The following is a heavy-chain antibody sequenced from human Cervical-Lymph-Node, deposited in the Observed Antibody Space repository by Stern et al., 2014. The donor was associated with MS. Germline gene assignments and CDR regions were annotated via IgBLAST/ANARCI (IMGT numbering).Heavy chain of an antibody. D-gene: IGHD6-13*01. CDR1: GFTFSSYS. CDR2: ISSSSRYI. Sequence: VQLVESGGGLVKPGGSLRLSCEASGFTFSSYSMNWVRQAPGKGLEWVSSISSSSRYIYYADAVKGRFTISRDNAKNSLYLQMNSLRAEDTAVYYCARDSSSWYSADYWGQGTLVTVSS. J-gene: IGHJ4*02. V-gene: IGHV3-21*01. CDR3: ARDSSSWYSADY.